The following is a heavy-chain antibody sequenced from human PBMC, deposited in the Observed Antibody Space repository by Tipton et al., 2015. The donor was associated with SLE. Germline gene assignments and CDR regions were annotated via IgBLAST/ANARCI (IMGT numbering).Heavy chain of an antibody. CDR3: ARDEDFSGAFDI. CDR2: IYYSGST. CDR1: GGSISSGGYY. Sequence: TLSLTCTVSGGSISSGGYYWSWIRQHPGKGLEWIGYIYYSGSTYYNPSLKSRVTISVDTSKNQFSLKLSSVTAADTAVYYCARDEDFSGAFDIWGQGTMVTVSS. V-gene: IGHV4-31*03. J-gene: IGHJ3*02. D-gene: IGHD3-3*01.